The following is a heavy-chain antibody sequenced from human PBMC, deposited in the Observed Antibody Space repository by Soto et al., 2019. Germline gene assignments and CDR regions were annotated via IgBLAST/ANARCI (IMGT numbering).Heavy chain of an antibody. Sequence: EVQLVDSGGGLVRTGGSLRLSCAASGFTVSSNYISWVRQAPGKGLGWVSVIYADRTTYYADAVKDRFTICRDNSKNTVALEMSSLGAEDTAVYYCAVDIEVTGMGHYYFDYWGQGALVTVSS. CDR1: GFTVSSNY. J-gene: IGHJ4*02. CDR2: IYADRTT. V-gene: IGHV3-66*01. CDR3: AVDIEVTGMGHYYFDY. D-gene: IGHD2-15*01.